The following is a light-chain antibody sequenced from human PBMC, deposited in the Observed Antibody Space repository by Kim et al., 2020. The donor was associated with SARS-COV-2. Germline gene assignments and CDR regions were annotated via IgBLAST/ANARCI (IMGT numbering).Light chain of an antibody. V-gene: IGLV2-14*03. Sequence: GQSITISSTGTNSDIGNYNYVSWYQQHPGEPPKLMIYDVNNWPSGVSNRFSGSKSGNTASLIISGLQPEDEADYYCSSFTSSHTYVFGTGTKVTVL. CDR2: DVN. CDR1: NSDIGNYNY. CDR3: SSFTSSHTYV. J-gene: IGLJ1*01.